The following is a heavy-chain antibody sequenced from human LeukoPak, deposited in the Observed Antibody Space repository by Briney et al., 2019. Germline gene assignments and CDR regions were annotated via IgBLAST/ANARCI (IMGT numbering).Heavy chain of an antibody. CDR3: ARGPTITMIVD. Sequence: PSETLSLTCAVYGGSFSGYYWSWIRQPPGKGLEWIGEINHSGGTNYNPSLKSRVTISVDTSKNQFSLKLSSVTAADTAVYYCARGPTITMIVDWGQGTLVTVSS. D-gene: IGHD3-22*01. V-gene: IGHV4-34*01. CDR2: INHSGGT. J-gene: IGHJ4*02. CDR1: GGSFSGYY.